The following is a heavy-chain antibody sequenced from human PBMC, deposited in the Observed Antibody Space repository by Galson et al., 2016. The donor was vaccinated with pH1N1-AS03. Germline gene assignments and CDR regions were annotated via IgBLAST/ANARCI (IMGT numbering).Heavy chain of an antibody. CDR3: ASDRGNGYDLFVYYYGMDV. D-gene: IGHD5-12*01. J-gene: IGHJ6*02. V-gene: IGHV1-3*01. Sequence: SVKVSCKASGYTFTSYAMHWVRQAPGQTLEWMGWINAGNGNTKYSQKFQGRVTITRATSASTAYMELSSLRSEDTAVYYCASDRGNGYDLFVYYYGMDVWGQGTTVTVSS. CDR1: GYTFTSYA. CDR2: INAGNGNT.